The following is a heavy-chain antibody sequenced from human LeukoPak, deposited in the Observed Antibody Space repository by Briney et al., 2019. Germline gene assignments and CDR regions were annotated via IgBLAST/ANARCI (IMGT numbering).Heavy chain of an antibody. CDR3: VSPSGSFRQDGFDV. Sequence: GGPLQSSSHASCYVFTTYWVGWARPLPGKRHERMGIMWPRNSATRYSPSFEGQVTISADNSNTTAYLQWSTLKASDTAMYYCVSPSGSFRQDGFDVWGQGTVVTVSS. CDR2: MWPRNSAT. J-gene: IGHJ3*01. CDR1: CYVFTTYW. D-gene: IGHD1-26*01. V-gene: IGHV5-51*01.